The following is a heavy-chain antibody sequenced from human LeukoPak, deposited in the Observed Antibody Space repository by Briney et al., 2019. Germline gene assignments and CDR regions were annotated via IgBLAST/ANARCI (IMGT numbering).Heavy chain of an antibody. CDR3: AKDRFGVATSYYYYYYYMDV. Sequence: GGSLRLSCAASGFTFSSYAMHWVRQAPGKGLEWVAFIRYDGSNKYYADSVKGRFTISRDNSKNTLYLQMNSLRAEDTAVYYCAKDRFGVATSYYYYYYYMDVWGKGTTVTVSS. V-gene: IGHV3-30*02. CDR2: IRYDGSNK. CDR1: GFTFSSYA. D-gene: IGHD3-3*01. J-gene: IGHJ6*03.